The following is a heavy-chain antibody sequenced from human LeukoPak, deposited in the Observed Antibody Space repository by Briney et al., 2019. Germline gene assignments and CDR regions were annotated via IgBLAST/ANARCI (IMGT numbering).Heavy chain of an antibody. V-gene: IGHV5-51*01. Sequence: GESLKISCKGSGYSFTNYWIGWVRQMPGKGLEWMGFIYLGDSDTRYSPSFQGQVTISADKSISIAYLQWSSLKASDTAMYYCARKGRYCSSTNCPFDYWGQGTLVTVSS. CDR2: IYLGDSDT. D-gene: IGHD2-2*01. CDR1: GYSFTNYW. J-gene: IGHJ4*02. CDR3: ARKGRYCSSTNCPFDY.